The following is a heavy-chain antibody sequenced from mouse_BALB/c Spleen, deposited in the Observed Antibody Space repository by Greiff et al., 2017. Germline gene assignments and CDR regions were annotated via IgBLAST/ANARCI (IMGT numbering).Heavy chain of an antibody. D-gene: IGHD2-4*01. CDR1: GFSLTSYG. J-gene: IGHJ3*01. Sequence: VQLVESGPGLVAPSQSLSITCTVSGFSLTSYGVHWVRQPPGKGLEWLGVIWAGGSTNYNSALMSRLSISKDNSKSQVFLKMNSLQTDDTAMYYCARDRDDYDVLFAYWGQGTLVTVSA. CDR3: ARDRDDYDVLFAY. V-gene: IGHV2-9*02. CDR2: IWAGGST.